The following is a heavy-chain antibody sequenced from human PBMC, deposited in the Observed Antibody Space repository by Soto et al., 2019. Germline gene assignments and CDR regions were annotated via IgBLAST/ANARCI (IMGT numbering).Heavy chain of an antibody. J-gene: IGHJ2*01. V-gene: IGHV3-30*18. CDR3: AKGHRDDLVGATTGGWYFDL. Sequence: QVQLVESGGGVVQPGRSLRLSCAASGFTFSTYGMHWVRQAPGKGLEWVAVISYDGSNKYYADSVKGRFTISRDNSKNPLYLQMNSLRVEDTAVYYCAKGHRDDLVGATTGGWYFDLWGRGTLVTVSS. D-gene: IGHD1-26*01. CDR2: ISYDGSNK. CDR1: GFTFSTYG.